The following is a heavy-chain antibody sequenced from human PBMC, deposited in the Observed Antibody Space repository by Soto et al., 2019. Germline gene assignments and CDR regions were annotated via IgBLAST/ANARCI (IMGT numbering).Heavy chain of an antibody. Sequence: KTGGSLRLSCAASGFTFSDYYMSWIRQAPGKGLEWVSYISSSGSTIYYADSVKGRFTISRDNAKNSLYLQMNSLRAEDTAVYYCARDRDTAMYYYYYGMDVWGQGTTVTVSS. D-gene: IGHD5-18*01. CDR2: ISSSGSTI. CDR3: ARDRDTAMYYYYYGMDV. V-gene: IGHV3-11*01. J-gene: IGHJ6*02. CDR1: GFTFSDYY.